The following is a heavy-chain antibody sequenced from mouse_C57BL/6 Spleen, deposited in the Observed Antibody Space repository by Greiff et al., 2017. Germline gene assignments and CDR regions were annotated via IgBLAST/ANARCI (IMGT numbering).Heavy chain of an antibody. Sequence: EVQLQESGPELVKPGASVKMSCKASGYTFTDYNMHWVKQSHGKSLEWIGYINPNNGGTSYNQKFKGKATLTVNKSSSTAYMELRSLTSEDSAVYYCARSQIYYYGSSPDYWGQGTTLTVSS. CDR1: GYTFTDYN. J-gene: IGHJ2*01. CDR3: ARSQIYYYGSSPDY. D-gene: IGHD1-1*01. V-gene: IGHV1-22*01. CDR2: INPNNGGT.